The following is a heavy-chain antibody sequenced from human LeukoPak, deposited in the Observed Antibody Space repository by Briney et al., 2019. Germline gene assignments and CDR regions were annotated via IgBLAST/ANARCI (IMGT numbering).Heavy chain of an antibody. J-gene: IGHJ6*03. V-gene: IGHV4-34*01. CDR1: GGSFSGYY. CDR2: INHSGST. D-gene: IGHD3-22*01. Sequence: SETLSLTCAVYGGSFSGYYWSWIRQPPGKGLEWIGEINHSGSTNYNPSLKSRVTISVDTSKNQFSLKLSSVTAADTAVYYCARTTRYYDSSGYYYYYMDVWGKGTTVTISS. CDR3: ARTTRYYDSSGYYYYYMDV.